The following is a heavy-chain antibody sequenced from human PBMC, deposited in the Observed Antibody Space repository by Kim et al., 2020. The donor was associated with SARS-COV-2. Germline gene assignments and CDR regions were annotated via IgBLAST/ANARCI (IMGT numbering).Heavy chain of an antibody. CDR2: IYYAGDT. CDR3: ARVKGRYCGGDCYFAFEI. D-gene: IGHD2-21*02. V-gene: IGHV4-39*07. J-gene: IGHJ3*02. CDR1: GGSVSDPTYY. Sequence: SETLSLTCAVSGGSVSDPTYYWGWIRQPPGKVLEWIGSIYYAGDTFYNPSLKSRVTISVDMSKNQFSLKLSSVTAADTAVYYCARVKGRYCGGDCYFAFEIWGQGTMATVSS.